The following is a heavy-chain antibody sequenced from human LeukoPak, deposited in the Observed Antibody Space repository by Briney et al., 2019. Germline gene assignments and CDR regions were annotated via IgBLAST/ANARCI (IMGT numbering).Heavy chain of an antibody. D-gene: IGHD2-15*01. V-gene: IGHV3-74*01. Sequence: GGSQRLSCAASGFTFNTHWMRWLRQAPGKGLVWVSGINSDGSSTSYADSVKGRFTISRDNAKNTLFLQMNSLRAEDTAVYYCARVAYSYGLLDYWGQGTLVTVSS. CDR3: ARVAYSYGLLDY. CDR2: INSDGSST. J-gene: IGHJ4*02. CDR1: GFTFNTHW.